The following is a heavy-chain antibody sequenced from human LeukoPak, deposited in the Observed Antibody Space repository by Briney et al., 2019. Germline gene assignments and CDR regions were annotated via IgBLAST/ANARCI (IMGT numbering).Heavy chain of an antibody. D-gene: IGHD3-3*01. CDR2: IYSGGST. V-gene: IGHV3-53*01. CDR3: ARGSGLAAFDI. J-gene: IGHJ3*02. Sequence: GGSLRLSCAASGFTVSSNYMSWVRQAPGKGLEWVSVIYSGGSTYYADSAKGRFTISRDNAKNTLYLQMNSLRAEDTAVYYCARGSGLAAFDIWGQGTMVTVSS. CDR1: GFTVSSNY.